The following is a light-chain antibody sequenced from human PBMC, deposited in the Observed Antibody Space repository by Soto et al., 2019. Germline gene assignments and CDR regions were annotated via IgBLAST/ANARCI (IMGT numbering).Light chain of an antibody. CDR2: AAS. J-gene: IGKJ2*01. Sequence: DIQLTQSPSFLSASVGDRVTISCRASQDTRRNLAWYQQETGRAPRLLIYAASIVQSGVPSKFSGSGSWTEFTLTVIGLKPQDFATYYCQQLNAYPHTFGQGTKVEIK. CDR1: QDTRRN. V-gene: IGKV1-9*01. CDR3: QQLNAYPHT.